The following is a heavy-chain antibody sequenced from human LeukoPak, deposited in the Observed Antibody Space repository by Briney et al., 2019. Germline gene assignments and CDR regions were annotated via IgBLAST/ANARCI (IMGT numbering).Heavy chain of an antibody. Sequence: ASVKVSCKASGYTFTSYGISWVRQAPGQGLEWMGWISAYNGNTNYAQKLQGRVTMTTDTSTSTAYMELRSLRSDDTAVYYCARVVVVPAAIYDAFDIWGQGTMVTVSS. CDR2: ISAYNGNT. V-gene: IGHV1-18*01. CDR1: GYTFTSYG. J-gene: IGHJ3*02. D-gene: IGHD2-2*01. CDR3: ARVVVVPAAIYDAFDI.